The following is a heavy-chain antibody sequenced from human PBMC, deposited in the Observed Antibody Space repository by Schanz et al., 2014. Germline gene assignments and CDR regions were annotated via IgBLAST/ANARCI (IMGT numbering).Heavy chain of an antibody. D-gene: IGHD4-17*01. CDR3: ARVRAYDYGAEAHGMDV. CDR2: ISPSSSYI. CDR1: GFTFSSYN. Sequence: EVQLVESGGGLVRPGDSLRLSCAASGFTFSSYNINWVRQAPGKGLEYISSISPSSSYIYHADSVKGRFTISRDNAKNSLYLQMNSLRAEDTAVYYCARVRAYDYGAEAHGMDVWGHGTTVTFSS. V-gene: IGHV3-21*02. J-gene: IGHJ6*02.